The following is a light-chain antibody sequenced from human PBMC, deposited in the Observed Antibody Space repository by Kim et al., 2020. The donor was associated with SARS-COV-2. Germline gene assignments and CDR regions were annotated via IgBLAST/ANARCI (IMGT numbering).Light chain of an antibody. CDR3: QEYNDWPPYT. CDR2: DAS. Sequence: EIVMTQSPATLSVSPGDRASLSCRASQTVGSNLAWYQQKPGQAPRLLIFDASTRATGIPARFRGTGSGTEFTLTIDSLQSEDFAVYYCQEYNDWPPYTFGQGTQLEI. V-gene: IGKV3D-15*01. J-gene: IGKJ2*01. CDR1: QTVGSN.